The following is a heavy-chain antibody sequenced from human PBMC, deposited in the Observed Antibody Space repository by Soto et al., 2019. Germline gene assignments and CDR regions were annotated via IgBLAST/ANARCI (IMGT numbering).Heavy chain of an antibody. J-gene: IGHJ4*02. CDR3: ASGYSSRYRYFDY. CDR1: GDSVSSNSAA. CDR2: TYYRSKWYN. Sequence: SQTLSLTCAISGDSVSSNSAAWNWIRQSPSRGLEWLGRTYYRSKWYNDYAVSVKSRITINPDTSKNRFSLQLNSVTPEDTAVYYCASGYSSRYRYFDYWDQGTLVTVSS. V-gene: IGHV6-1*01. D-gene: IGHD6-13*01.